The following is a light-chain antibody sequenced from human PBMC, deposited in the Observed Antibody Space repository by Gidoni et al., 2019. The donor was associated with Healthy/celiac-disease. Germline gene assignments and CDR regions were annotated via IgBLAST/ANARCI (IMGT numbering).Light chain of an antibody. CDR1: QGISSS. Sequence: IQLTQSPSFLSASVGDRVTITCRASQGISSSLAWYQQKPVKAPKILIYDASTLQSGVPSRFFGRGSGTEDTLIISSRQPEDFSTYYCQQLNSYPPIFTFGPGTKVEIK. V-gene: IGKV1-9*01. J-gene: IGKJ3*01. CDR2: DAS. CDR3: QQLNSYPPIFT.